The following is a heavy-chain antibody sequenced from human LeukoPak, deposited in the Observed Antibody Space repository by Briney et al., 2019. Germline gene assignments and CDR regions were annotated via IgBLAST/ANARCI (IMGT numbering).Heavy chain of an antibody. D-gene: IGHD5-24*01. J-gene: IGHJ4*02. CDR2: INPNSGGT. Sequence: GASVKVSCKASGYTFTGYYMHWVRQAPGQGLEWMGWINPNSGGTNYAQKFQGRVTMTRDTSISTAYMELSRLRSDDTAVYYCAREFVGDGYNYVINYWGQGTLVTVSS. V-gene: IGHV1-2*02. CDR3: AREFVGDGYNYVINY. CDR1: GYTFTGYY.